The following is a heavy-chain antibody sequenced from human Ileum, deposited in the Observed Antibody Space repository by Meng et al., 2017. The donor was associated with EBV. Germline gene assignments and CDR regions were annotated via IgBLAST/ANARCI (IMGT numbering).Heavy chain of an antibody. CDR1: GFTFSYAW. J-gene: IGHJ4*02. CDR3: ATDRPEVGAGEFDY. CDR2: IKSKNDGGTT. D-gene: IGHD1-26*01. Sequence: EVQLVGSGGGLVKPGGSLRVSCAASGFTFSYAWMSWVRQAPGKGLEWVGRIKSKNDGGTTGYAAPVKGRFTISRDDSKNTLSLQMNSLKTEDTAVYYCATDRPEVGAGEFDYWGQGTLVTVSS. V-gene: IGHV3-15*01.